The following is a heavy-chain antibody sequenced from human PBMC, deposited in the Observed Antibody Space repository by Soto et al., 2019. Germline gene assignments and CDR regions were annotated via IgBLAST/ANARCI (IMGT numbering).Heavy chain of an antibody. CDR3: ARAAGFSGSYPGGYYFDY. J-gene: IGHJ4*02. CDR1: GYTFTSLY. V-gene: IGHV1-46*01. CDR2: TNPSSGST. Sequence: ASVKVSCKASGYTFTSLYIHWVRQAPGQGLEWMGITNPSSGSTTYAQRFQGRVTMTRDTSTSTVYMELSSLTSEDTAVYYCARAAGFSGSYPGGYYFDYWGQGTLVTVSS. D-gene: IGHD1-26*01.